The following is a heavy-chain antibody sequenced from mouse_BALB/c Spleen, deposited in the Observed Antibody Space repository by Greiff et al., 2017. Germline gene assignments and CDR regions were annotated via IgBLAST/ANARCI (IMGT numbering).Heavy chain of an antibody. J-gene: IGHJ2*01. Sequence: QVQLKESGPGLVAPSQSLSITCTVSGFSLTSYGVHWVRQPPGKGLEWLGVIWAGGSTNYNSALMSRLSISKDNSKSQVFLKMNSLQTDDTAMYYCARSTMITTGYFDYWGQGTTLTVSS. V-gene: IGHV2-9*02. D-gene: IGHD2-4*01. CDR2: IWAGGST. CDR3: ARSTMITTGYFDY. CDR1: GFSLTSYG.